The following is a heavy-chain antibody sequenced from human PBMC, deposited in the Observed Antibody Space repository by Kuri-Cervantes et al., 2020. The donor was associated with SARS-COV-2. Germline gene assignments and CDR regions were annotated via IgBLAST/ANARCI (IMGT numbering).Heavy chain of an antibody. D-gene: IGHD2-2*01. J-gene: IGHJ4*02. Sequence: GESLKISCAASGFTFSNAWMSWVRQAPGKGLEWVGRIKSKTDGGTTDYAAPVKGRFTISRDDSKNTLYPQMNSLKTEDTAVYYCTTEAIALDIVVVPAAFDYWGQGTLVTVSS. V-gene: IGHV3-15*01. CDR3: TTEAIALDIVVVPAAFDY. CDR2: IKSKTDGGTT. CDR1: GFTFSNAW.